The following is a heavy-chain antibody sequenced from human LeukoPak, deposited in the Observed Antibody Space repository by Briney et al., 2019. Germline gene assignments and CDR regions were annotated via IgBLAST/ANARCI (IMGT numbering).Heavy chain of an antibody. CDR2: IYYSGSI. CDR3: ARERGGYCSGGSCYGMDV. CDR1: GGSINSYY. Sequence: PPETLSLTCTVSGGSINSYYWSWIRQSPGKGLEWIGYIYYSGSITNPSLKGRVTISVDKSRNQFSLKLSSVTAADTAVYYCARERGGYCSGGSCYGMDVWGQGSTVTVTS. V-gene: IGHV4-59*01. J-gene: IGHJ6*02. D-gene: IGHD2-15*01.